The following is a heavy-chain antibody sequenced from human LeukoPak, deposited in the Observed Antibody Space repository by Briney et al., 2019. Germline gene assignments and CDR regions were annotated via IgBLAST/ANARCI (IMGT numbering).Heavy chain of an antibody. V-gene: IGHV4-59*01. Sequence: TSETLSLTCTVSGGSISSYYWSWIRQPPGKGLEWIGYIYYSGSTNYNPSLKSRVTISVDTSKNQFSLKLSSVTAADTAVYYCARDRGGLYGGNSLGYYFDYWGQGTLVTVSS. CDR3: ARDRGGLYGGNSLGYYFDY. J-gene: IGHJ4*02. CDR1: GGSISSYY. D-gene: IGHD4-23*01. CDR2: IYYSGST.